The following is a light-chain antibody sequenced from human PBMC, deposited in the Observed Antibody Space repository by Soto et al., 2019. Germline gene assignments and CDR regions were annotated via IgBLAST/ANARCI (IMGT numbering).Light chain of an antibody. V-gene: IGLV2-8*01. J-gene: IGLJ3*02. CDR1: SSDVGGYNY. CDR2: EVS. CDR3: NSYAGSNNWV. Sequence: QSALTQPASVSGSPGQSITISCTGTSSDVGGYNYVSWYQQHPGKAPKLMIYEVSKWPTGVPDRFSGSKSGNTASLTVSGLQAEDEADYYCNSYAGSNNWVFGGGTQLTVL.